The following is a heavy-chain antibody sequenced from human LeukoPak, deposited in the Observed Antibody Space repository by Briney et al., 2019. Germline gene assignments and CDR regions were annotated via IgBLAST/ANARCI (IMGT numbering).Heavy chain of an antibody. V-gene: IGHV3-74*01. D-gene: IGHD2-21*01. J-gene: IGHJ4*02. CDR2: IKRDDST. Sequence: GGSLRLSCAASGFTFSSYWMHWVRQAPGKGLVWVSRIKRDDSTTYAASVEGRFTISRDNAKNTLYLQMDSLRDEDTAVYYCARDLHYSPDFWGQGTLVTVSS. CDR3: ARDLHYSPDF. CDR1: GFTFSSYW.